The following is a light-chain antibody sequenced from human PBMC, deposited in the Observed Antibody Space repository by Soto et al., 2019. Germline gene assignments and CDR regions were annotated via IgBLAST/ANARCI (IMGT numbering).Light chain of an antibody. CDR1: QSVFSS. J-gene: IGKJ1*01. CDR2: GAA. V-gene: IGKV3-15*01. CDR3: QQYHNWPA. Sequence: EIVMTQSPATLSVSPGERATLSCRASQSVFSSLAWFQQKPGQGPRLLIYGAATRATGIPARFSGSGSGTEFTLTISSLQSEDFAIYYCQQYHNWPAFGQGTKVEIK.